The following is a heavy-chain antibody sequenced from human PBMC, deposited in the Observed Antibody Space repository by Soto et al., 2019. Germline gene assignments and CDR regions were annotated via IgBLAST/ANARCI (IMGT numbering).Heavy chain of an antibody. V-gene: IGHV3-21*01. CDR1: GFTFSSYG. CDR2: LTGSGDYI. D-gene: IGHD3-10*01. J-gene: IGHJ4*02. CDR3: ARDSHNYYGSGSYSDN. Sequence: PGGSLRLSCATSGFTFSSYGMNWVRQAPEKGLEWVSSLTGSGDYIYYADSVKGRFTISRDNAKNLLFLQVNSLRAEDTAVYYCARDSHNYYGSGSYSDNWGQGTLVTVSS.